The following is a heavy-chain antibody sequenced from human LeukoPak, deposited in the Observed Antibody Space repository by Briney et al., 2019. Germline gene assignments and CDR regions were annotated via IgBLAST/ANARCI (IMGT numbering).Heavy chain of an antibody. V-gene: IGHV1-18*01. Sequence: ASVKVSCKASGYTFTSYGISWVRQAPGQGLEWMGWISAYNGNTNYAQKLQGRVTMTRDTSISTAYMELSRLRSDDTAVYYCARQWELLQLFDYWGQGTLVTVSS. D-gene: IGHD1-26*01. CDR2: ISAYNGNT. J-gene: IGHJ4*02. CDR1: GYTFTSYG. CDR3: ARQWELLQLFDY.